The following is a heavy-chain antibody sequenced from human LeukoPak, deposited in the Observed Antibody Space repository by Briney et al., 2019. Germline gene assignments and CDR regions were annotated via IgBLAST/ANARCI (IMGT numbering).Heavy chain of an antibody. CDR2: ISSSGSTI. CDR3: AELGITMIGGV. J-gene: IGHJ6*04. V-gene: IGHV3-48*03. Sequence: TGGSLRLSCEASGFTFSRYGMNWVRQAPGKGLEWVSYISSSGSTIYYADSVKGRFTISRDNAKNSLYLQMNSLRAEDTAVYYCAELGITMIGGVWGKGTTVTISS. CDR1: GFTFSRYG. D-gene: IGHD3-10*02.